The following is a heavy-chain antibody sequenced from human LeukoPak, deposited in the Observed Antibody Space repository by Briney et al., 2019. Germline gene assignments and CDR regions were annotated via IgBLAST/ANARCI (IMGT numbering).Heavy chain of an antibody. CDR3: AREDYDILNGYPRFDP. Sequence: SETLSLTCTVSGFSISSVSYYWSWIRQPAGKGLEWIGRIYTSGSTNYNPSLKSLVTISVDTSKNQFSLKLSSVTAADTAVYYCAREDYDILNGYPRFDPWGQGTLVTVSS. D-gene: IGHD3-9*01. CDR2: IYTSGST. V-gene: IGHV4-61*02. CDR1: GFSISSVSYY. J-gene: IGHJ5*02.